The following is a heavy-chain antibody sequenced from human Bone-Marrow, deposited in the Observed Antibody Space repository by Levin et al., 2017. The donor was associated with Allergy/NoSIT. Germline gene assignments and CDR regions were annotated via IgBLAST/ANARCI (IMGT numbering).Heavy chain of an antibody. CDR1: GGSISDYY. CDR3: ARAVAATATDFEF. Sequence: PGGSLRLSCTVSGGSISDYYWNWIRQSPGKGLEWIGFLSYSGSTKYNPSLKSRVTLSVDTSKNHFSLRLNSLTAADTAMYYCARAVAATATDFEFWGQGTLVTVSS. CDR2: LSYSGST. D-gene: IGHD6-25*01. V-gene: IGHV4-59*01. J-gene: IGHJ4*02.